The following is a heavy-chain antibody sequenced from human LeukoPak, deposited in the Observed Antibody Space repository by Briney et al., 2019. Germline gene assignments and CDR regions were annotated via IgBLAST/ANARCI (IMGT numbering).Heavy chain of an antibody. V-gene: IGHV4-34*01. Sequence: PSETLSLTCAVYGGSFSGYYWSWIRQPPGKGLEWIGEINHSGSTNYNPSLKSRVTISVDTSKNQFSLKLSSVTAADTAVYYCARVGVRGILRKYYFDYWGQGTLVTVPS. D-gene: IGHD3-10*01. CDR1: GGSFSGYY. CDR2: INHSGST. J-gene: IGHJ4*02. CDR3: ARVGVRGILRKYYFDY.